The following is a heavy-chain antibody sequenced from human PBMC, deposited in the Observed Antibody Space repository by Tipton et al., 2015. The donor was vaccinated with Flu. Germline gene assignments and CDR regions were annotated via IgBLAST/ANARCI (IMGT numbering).Heavy chain of an antibody. CDR3: ARRDCAGGICYSRVYDAFDI. V-gene: IGHV4-59*08. CDR2: IYHSGST. D-gene: IGHD2-8*02. CDR1: ADSISSNY. Sequence: TLSLTCSVSADSISSNYWSWIRQPPGKGLEWIGSIYHSGSTYYNPSLKSRVTISVDTSKNQFSLKLGSVTAGDTAVYYCARRDCAGGICYSRVYDAFDIWGQGTLVTVPS. J-gene: IGHJ3*02.